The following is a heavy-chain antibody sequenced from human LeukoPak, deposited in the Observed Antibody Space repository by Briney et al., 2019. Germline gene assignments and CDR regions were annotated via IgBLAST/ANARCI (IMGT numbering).Heavy chain of an antibody. CDR1: GFTFSSYA. CDR3: AKARAVGFFRDIDY. CDR2: ISDSGSRT. D-gene: IGHD5-24*01. J-gene: IGHJ4*02. V-gene: IGHV3-23*01. Sequence: PGGSLRLSCAASGFTFSSYAMSWVRQAPGAGLEWVSRISDSGSRTYYPDSAKGRFTISRDNSKNMLYLEMNSLRVEDTAVYYCAKARAVGFFRDIDYWGQGTLVTVSS.